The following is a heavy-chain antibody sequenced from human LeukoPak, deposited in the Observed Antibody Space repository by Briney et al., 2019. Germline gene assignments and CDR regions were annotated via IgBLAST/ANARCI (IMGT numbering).Heavy chain of an antibody. CDR2: IYTSGST. J-gene: IGHJ5*02. D-gene: IGHD2-2*01. CDR1: GGSISSYY. V-gene: IGHV4-4*07. CDR3: ARNLVAPAAMWFDP. Sequence: SETLSLTCTVSGGSISSYYWSWIRQPAGKGLEWIGRIYTSGSTNYNPSLKSRVTMSVDTSKNQFSLKLSSVTAADTAVYYCARNLVAPAAMWFDPWGQGTLVTVSS.